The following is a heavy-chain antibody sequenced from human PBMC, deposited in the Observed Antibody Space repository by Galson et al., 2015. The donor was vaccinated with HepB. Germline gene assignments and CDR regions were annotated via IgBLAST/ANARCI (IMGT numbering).Heavy chain of an antibody. CDR2: IKSKTDGGTT. Sequence: SLRLSCAASGFTFSNAWMSWVRQAPGKGLEWVGRIKSKTDGGTTDYAAPVKGRFTISRDDSKNTLYLQMNSLKTEDTAVYYCTTDLAVTTPELGYWGQGTLVTVSS. V-gene: IGHV3-15*01. D-gene: IGHD4-17*01. CDR1: GFTFSNAW. J-gene: IGHJ4*02. CDR3: TTDLAVTTPELGY.